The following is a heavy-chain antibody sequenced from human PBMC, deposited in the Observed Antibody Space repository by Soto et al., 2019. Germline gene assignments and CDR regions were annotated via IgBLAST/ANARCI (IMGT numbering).Heavy chain of an antibody. Sequence: EVQLVESGGALVKPEGSLRLSCVGSGFIFRKAWMTWVRQAPGKGLEWVGRIKRNSDGGTTDYAAPVKGRFTISRDDSKNTVYLQMSSLKTEDTAVYYCGGWPSGNWGQGTLVTVSS. V-gene: IGHV3-15*02. J-gene: IGHJ4*02. CDR1: GFIFRKAW. D-gene: IGHD3-10*01. CDR2: IKRNSDGGTT. CDR3: GGWPSGN.